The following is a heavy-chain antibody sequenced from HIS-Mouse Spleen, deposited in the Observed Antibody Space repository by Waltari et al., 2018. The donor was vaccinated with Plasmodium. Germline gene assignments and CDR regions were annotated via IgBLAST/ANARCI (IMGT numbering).Heavy chain of an antibody. J-gene: IGHJ2*01. D-gene: IGHD6-13*01. CDR1: EFPFSSYW. CDR3: ASSWYWYFDL. Sequence: EVQLVASGAGLVQPGGSLSLSCAAPEFPFSSYWMSWVRQAPGKGLEWVANIKQDGSEKYYVDSVKGRFTISRDNAKNSLYLQMNSLRAEDTAVYYCASSWYWYFDLWGRGTLVTVSS. CDR2: IKQDGSEK. V-gene: IGHV3-7*01.